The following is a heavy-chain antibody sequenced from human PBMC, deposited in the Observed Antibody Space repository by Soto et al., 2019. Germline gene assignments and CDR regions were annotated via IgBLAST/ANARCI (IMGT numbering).Heavy chain of an antibody. Sequence: SVKVSCKASGGTFSSYAISWVRQAPGQGLEWMGGIIPIFGTANYAQKFQGRVTITADESTSTAYMELSSLRSEDTAVYYCAREWDGRSKYYYYYGMDVWGQGTTVTVSS. CDR3: AREWDGRSKYYYYYGMDV. CDR2: IIPIFGTA. V-gene: IGHV1-69*13. CDR1: GGTFSSYA. J-gene: IGHJ6*02. D-gene: IGHD1-26*01.